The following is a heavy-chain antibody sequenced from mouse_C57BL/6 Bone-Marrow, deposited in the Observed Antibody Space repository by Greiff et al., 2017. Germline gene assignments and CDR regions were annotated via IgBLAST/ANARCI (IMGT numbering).Heavy chain of an antibody. CDR2: IRSKSNNYAT. D-gene: IGHD1-1*01. J-gene: IGHJ4*01. V-gene: IGHV10-1*01. Sequence: EVMLVESGGGLVQPKGSLKLSCAASGFSFNTYAMNWVRQAPGTGLEWVARIRSKSNNYATYYADSVKDRFTISRDDSESMLYLQMNNLKTEDTAMYYCVRHLITTVVANYAMDYWGQGTSVTVSS. CDR1: GFSFNTYA. CDR3: VRHLITTVVANYAMDY.